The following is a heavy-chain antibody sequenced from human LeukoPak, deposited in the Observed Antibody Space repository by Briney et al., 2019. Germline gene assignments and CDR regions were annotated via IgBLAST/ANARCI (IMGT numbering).Heavy chain of an antibody. V-gene: IGHV3-23*01. Sequence: TGGSLRLSCAASGFTFSSYAMSWVRQAPGKGLEWVSAISGSGGTTFYADSVKGRFTISRDNSKNTLSLQVSSLRAADTAVYYCARGEMATIPFALDYWGQGTLVTVSS. CDR3: ARGEMATIPFALDY. CDR1: GFTFSSYA. J-gene: IGHJ4*02. D-gene: IGHD5-24*01. CDR2: ISGSGGTT.